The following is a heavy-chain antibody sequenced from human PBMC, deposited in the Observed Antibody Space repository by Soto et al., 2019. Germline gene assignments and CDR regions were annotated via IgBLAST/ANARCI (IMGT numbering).Heavy chain of an antibody. Sequence: GESLKISCKGSGYSFTSYWIGWVRQMPGKGLEWMGTIYPGDSDTRYSPSFQGQVTISADKSISTAYLQWSSLKASDTAMYYCASQVASYYDFWSGYAGYAFDIWGQGTMVTVSS. CDR2: IYPGDSDT. CDR3: ASQVASYYDFWSGYAGYAFDI. D-gene: IGHD3-3*01. J-gene: IGHJ3*02. V-gene: IGHV5-51*01. CDR1: GYSFTSYW.